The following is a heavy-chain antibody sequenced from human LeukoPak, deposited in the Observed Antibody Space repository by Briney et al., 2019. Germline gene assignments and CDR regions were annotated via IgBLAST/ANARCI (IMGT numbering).Heavy chain of an antibody. Sequence: SETLSLTCAVYGGSFSAYYWSWISQPPGKGLEWIGDINHSGSTNYNPSLKSRVTISIDTSKNQFSLEMSSVTAADTAVYYCARGRGARSSRWYNWFDPWGQGTLVTVSS. J-gene: IGHJ5*02. V-gene: IGHV4-34*01. CDR1: GGSFSAYY. CDR3: ARGRGARSSRWYNWFDP. CDR2: INHSGST. D-gene: IGHD6-13*01.